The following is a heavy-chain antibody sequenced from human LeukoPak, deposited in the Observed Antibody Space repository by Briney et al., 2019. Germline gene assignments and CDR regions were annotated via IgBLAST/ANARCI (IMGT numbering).Heavy chain of an antibody. Sequence: SETLSLTCTVSGDSISSGSYYWSWIRQPAGKGLEWIGRIYTSESTNYNPSLKSRVTISVDTSKNQFSLKLSSVTAADTAVYYCARVGHMDVWGKGTTVTVSS. V-gene: IGHV4-61*02. J-gene: IGHJ6*03. CDR1: GDSISSGSYY. CDR2: IYTSEST. CDR3: ARVGHMDV.